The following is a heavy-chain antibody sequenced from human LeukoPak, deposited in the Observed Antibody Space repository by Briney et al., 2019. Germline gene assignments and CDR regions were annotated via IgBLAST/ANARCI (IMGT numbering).Heavy chain of an antibody. J-gene: IGHJ5*02. D-gene: IGHD3-3*01. Sequence: SETLSLTCTVSGGSISSYYWSWIRQPPGKGLEWIGYIYYSGSTNYNPSLKSRVTISVDTSKNQFSLKLSSVTAADTAVYYCPRAARRSGYLNWFDPWGQGTLVTVSS. CDR2: IYYSGST. CDR1: GGSISSYY. V-gene: IGHV4-59*01. CDR3: PRAARRSGYLNWFDP.